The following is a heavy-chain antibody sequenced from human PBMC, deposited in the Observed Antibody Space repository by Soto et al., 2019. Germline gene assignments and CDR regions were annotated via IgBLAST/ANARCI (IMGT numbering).Heavy chain of an antibody. CDR2: LYYSGST. CDR3: ASFYGDYVSY. J-gene: IGHJ4*02. V-gene: IGHV4-39*01. D-gene: IGHD4-17*01. Sequence: QLQLQESGPGLVKPSETLSLTCSVSGGSISSNNYYWGWIRQPPGKGLEWIGSLYYSGSTYYNPSLKGRVTISVDTSKKQFSLSLSSVTVADTAVYYCASFYGDYVSYWGQGTLVTVSS. CDR1: GGSISSNNYY.